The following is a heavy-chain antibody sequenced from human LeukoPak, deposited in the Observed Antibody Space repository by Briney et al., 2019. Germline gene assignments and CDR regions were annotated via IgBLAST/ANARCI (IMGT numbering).Heavy chain of an antibody. J-gene: IGHJ4*02. V-gene: IGHV4-39*07. CDR3: ASSPYYFDSRAYV. Sequence: SETLSLTCTVSGASISNYSYYWSWIRQPSGKGLEWIGTIYYTGSDYYNPSLKSRVTISVDTSKNQFSLNLSSVTAADSAMYYCASSPYYFDSRAYVWGQGTLVTVSS. D-gene: IGHD3-22*01. CDR1: GASISNYSYY. CDR2: IYYTGSD.